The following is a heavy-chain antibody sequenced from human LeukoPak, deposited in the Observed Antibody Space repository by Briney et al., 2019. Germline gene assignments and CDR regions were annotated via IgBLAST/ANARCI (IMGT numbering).Heavy chain of an antibody. D-gene: IGHD2-15*01. CDR3: AKSGLNRFDY. V-gene: IGHV3-23*01. J-gene: IGHJ4*02. Sequence: GGSLRLSCAASGFTFSSYAMSWVRQAPGKGLEWVSNISGSGGRTYYADSVKGRFTISRDNSKNTLFLQMNSLRADDTAIHYCAKSGLNRFDYWGQGTLVTVSS. CDR1: GFTFSSYA. CDR2: ISGSGGRT.